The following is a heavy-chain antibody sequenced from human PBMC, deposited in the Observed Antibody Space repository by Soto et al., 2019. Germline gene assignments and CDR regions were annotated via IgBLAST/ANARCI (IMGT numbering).Heavy chain of an antibody. CDR1: GFTFSNST. V-gene: IGHV3-64D*06. CDR3: LKPYNY. D-gene: IGHD1-20*01. Sequence: GGSLRLSCSASGFTFSNSTMHWVRQAPGKGLEYVSAISSSGGTTYYADSVKGRFTMSRDNSKNTLYLQMSSLRGEDTAVYYCLKPYNYWGQGTLVTVSS. J-gene: IGHJ4*02. CDR2: ISSSGGTT.